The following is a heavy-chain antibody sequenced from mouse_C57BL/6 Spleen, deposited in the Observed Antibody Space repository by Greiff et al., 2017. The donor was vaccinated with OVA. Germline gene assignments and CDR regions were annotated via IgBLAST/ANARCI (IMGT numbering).Heavy chain of an antibody. D-gene: IGHD4-1*01. CDR3: ARDNWDGAY. CDR1: GYAFSSSW. CDR2: IYPGDGDT. Sequence: VQLQESGPELVKPGASVKISCKASGYAFSSSWMNWVKQRPGKGLEWIGRIYPGDGDTNYNGKFKGKATLTADKSSSTAYMQLSSLTSEDSAVYFCARDNWDGAYWGQGTLVTVSA. J-gene: IGHJ3*01. V-gene: IGHV1-82*01.